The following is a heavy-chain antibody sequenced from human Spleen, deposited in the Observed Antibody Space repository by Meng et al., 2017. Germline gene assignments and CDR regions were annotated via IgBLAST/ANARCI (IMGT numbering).Heavy chain of an antibody. D-gene: IGHD3-3*02. CDR3: VISSHN. J-gene: IGHJ4*02. Sequence: QVQLQESGPGLVKPSQTLSLTCTVSGGSISSGDYYWSCIRQPPGKGLEWIGSIYYRGSTNYNPSLKSRISMSVDMSKNQFSLKVNSVTAADTAIYYCVISSHNWGQGTLVTVSS. V-gene: IGHV4-30-4*01. CDR1: GGSISSGDYY. CDR2: IYYRGST.